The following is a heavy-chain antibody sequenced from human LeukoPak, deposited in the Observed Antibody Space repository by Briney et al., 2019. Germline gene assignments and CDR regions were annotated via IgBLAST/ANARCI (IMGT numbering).Heavy chain of an antibody. V-gene: IGHV3-23*01. Sequence: GGSLRLSCAASGLTFSSYAMSWVRQAPGKGLEWVSAISGSGGSTYYADTVKGRFTISRDNSKNTLYLQMNSLRAEDTAVYYCARHVDTAMVYYFDYWGQGTLVTVSS. J-gene: IGHJ4*02. D-gene: IGHD5-18*01. CDR1: GLTFSSYA. CDR2: ISGSGGST. CDR3: ARHVDTAMVYYFDY.